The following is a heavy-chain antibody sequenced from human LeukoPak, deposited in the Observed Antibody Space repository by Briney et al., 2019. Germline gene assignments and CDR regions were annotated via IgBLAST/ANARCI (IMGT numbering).Heavy chain of an antibody. CDR2: IYYTGST. D-gene: IGHD3-22*01. Sequence: SETLSLTCTVSGGSISSTGYYWGWIRQPPGKGLEWVGNIYYTGSTDYNPSLKSRLTISVDTSKNQFSLKLSSVTAADTAVYYCARGNYYPFDYWGQGTLVTVSS. CDR3: ARGNYYPFDY. CDR1: GGSISSTGYY. V-gene: IGHV4-39*07. J-gene: IGHJ4*02.